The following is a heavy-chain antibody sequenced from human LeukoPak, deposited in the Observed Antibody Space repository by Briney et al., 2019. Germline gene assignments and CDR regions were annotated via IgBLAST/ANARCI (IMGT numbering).Heavy chain of an antibody. J-gene: IGHJ4*02. CDR1: GFTFSARG. D-gene: IGHD3-10*01. Sequence: PGRSLRLSCAASGFTFSARGMHWVRQAPGKGLEWVALTWYDGSSEYYAASVKGRLTISRDNSKNTLYLQMNSLRAEDTAVYYCAKDRGVVRGVDYWGQGTLATVSS. CDR2: TWYDGSSE. CDR3: AKDRGVVRGVDY. V-gene: IGHV3-33*06.